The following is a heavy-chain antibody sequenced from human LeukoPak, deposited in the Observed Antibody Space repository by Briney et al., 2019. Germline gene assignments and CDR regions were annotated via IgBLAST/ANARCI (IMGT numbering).Heavy chain of an antibody. V-gene: IGHV3-23*01. CDR1: GFTFSSYA. J-gene: IGHJ4*02. CDR3: ARDPGRSSSWYFDY. Sequence: PGGSLRLSCAASGFTFSSYAMSWVRQAPGKGLEWVSGIGHGGIHTYYADSVKGRFTVSRDNTKNSLYLQMNSLRAEDTAVYYCARDPGRSSSWYFDYWGQGTLVTVSS. D-gene: IGHD6-13*01. CDR2: IGHGGIHT.